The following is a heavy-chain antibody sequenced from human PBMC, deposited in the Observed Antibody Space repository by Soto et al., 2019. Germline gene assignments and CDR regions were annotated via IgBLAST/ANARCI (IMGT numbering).Heavy chain of an antibody. CDR1: GGTFSSYA. CDR2: IIPIFGTA. CDR3: ARVRGTAGKRYFDY. Sequence: SVKVSCKASGGTFSSYAISWVRQAPGQGLEWMGGIIPIFGTANYAQKFQGRVTMTRDTSISTAYMELSRLRSDDTAVYYCARVRGTAGKRYFDYWGPGTLVTVSS. J-gene: IGHJ4*02. V-gene: IGHV1-69*05. D-gene: IGHD6-13*01.